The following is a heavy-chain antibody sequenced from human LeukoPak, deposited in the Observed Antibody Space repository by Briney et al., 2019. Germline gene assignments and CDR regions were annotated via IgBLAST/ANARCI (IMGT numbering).Heavy chain of an antibody. D-gene: IGHD1-26*01. CDR2: IYYSGST. CDR3: ARASGSPAADY. V-gene: IGHV4-59*01. J-gene: IGHJ4*02. Sequence: PSQTLSLTCTVSGGSISSYYWSWIRQPPGKGPEWIGYIYYSGSTNYNPSLKSRVTISVDTSKNQFSLKLSSVTAADTAVYYCARASGSPAADYWGQGTLVTVSS. CDR1: GGSISSYY.